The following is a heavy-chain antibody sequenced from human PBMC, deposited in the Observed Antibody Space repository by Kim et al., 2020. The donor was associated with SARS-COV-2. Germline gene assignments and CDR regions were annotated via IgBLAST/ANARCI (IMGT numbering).Heavy chain of an antibody. CDR2: ISYDGSNK. D-gene: IGHD2-2*03. J-gene: IGHJ6*01. CDR3: ARDLDMVVVPAMTRSHG. CDR1: GFTFSSYA. V-gene: IGHV3-30-3*01. Sequence: GGSLRLSCAASGFTFSSYAMHWVRQAPGKGLEWVAVISYDGSNKYYADSVKGRFTISRDNSKNTLYLQMNSLRAEDTAVYYCARDLDMVVVPAMTRSHG.